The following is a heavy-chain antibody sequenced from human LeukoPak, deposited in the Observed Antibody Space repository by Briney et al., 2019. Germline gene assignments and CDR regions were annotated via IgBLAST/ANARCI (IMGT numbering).Heavy chain of an antibody. Sequence: GGSLRLSCAASGFTFSSHAMNWVRQAPGKGLEWVAVISYDGSNKYYADSVKGRFTISRDNSKNTLYLQMNSLRAEDTAVYYCARNSIAVAGLPYYDYWGQGTLVTVSS. CDR1: GFTFSSHA. D-gene: IGHD6-19*01. V-gene: IGHV3-30*04. J-gene: IGHJ4*02. CDR3: ARNSIAVAGLPYYDY. CDR2: ISYDGSNK.